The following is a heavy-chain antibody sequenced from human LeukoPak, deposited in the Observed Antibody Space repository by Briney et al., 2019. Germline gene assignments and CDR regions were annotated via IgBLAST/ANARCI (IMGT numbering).Heavy chain of an antibody. D-gene: IGHD2-2*01. CDR2: ISSSSSYI. CDR3: ARDRSTGWPDAFDI. Sequence: GGSLRLSCAASGFIFSSYTMYWVRQAPGKGLEWVSSISSSSSYIYYADSVKGRFTISRDNAKNSLYLQMNSLRAEDTAVYYCARDRSTGWPDAFDIWGQGTMVTVSS. J-gene: IGHJ3*02. CDR1: GFIFSSYT. V-gene: IGHV3-21*01.